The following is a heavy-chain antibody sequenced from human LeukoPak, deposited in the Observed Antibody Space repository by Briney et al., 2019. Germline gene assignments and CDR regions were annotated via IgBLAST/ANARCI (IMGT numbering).Heavy chain of an antibody. Sequence: GGSLRLSCAASGFTFSSYSMNWVRQAPGKGLEWVSSISSSSSYIYYADLVKGRFTISRDNAKNSLYLQMNSLRAEDTAVYYCARDRGTRYCSGGSCYSSRRFDPWGQGTLVTVSS. CDR2: ISSSSSYI. CDR3: ARDRGTRYCSGGSCYSSRRFDP. V-gene: IGHV3-21*01. D-gene: IGHD2-15*01. J-gene: IGHJ5*02. CDR1: GFTFSSYS.